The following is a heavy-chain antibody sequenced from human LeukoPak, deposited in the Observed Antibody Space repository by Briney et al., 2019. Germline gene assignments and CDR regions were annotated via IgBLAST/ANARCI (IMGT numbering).Heavy chain of an antibody. CDR2: ISSSGSTI. Sequence: GGSLRLSCAASGFTFSDYYMSWIRQAPGKGLEWVSYISSSGSTIYYADSVKGRFTISRDNAKNSLYLQMNSLRAEDTAVYYCARDLDIVATKYYFDYWGQGTLATVSS. J-gene: IGHJ4*02. CDR3: ARDLDIVATKYYFDY. CDR1: GFTFSDYY. V-gene: IGHV3-11*01. D-gene: IGHD5-12*01.